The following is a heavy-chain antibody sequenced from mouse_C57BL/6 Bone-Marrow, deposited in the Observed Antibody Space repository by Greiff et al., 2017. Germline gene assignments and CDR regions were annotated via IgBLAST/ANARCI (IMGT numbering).Heavy chain of an antibody. Sequence: EVKLVESGGGLVKPGGSLKLSCAASGFTFSDYGMHWVRQAPEKGLEWVAYISSGSSTIYYADTVKGRFTISRDNAKNTLFLQMTSLRSEDTAMYYCERGSYGYFDVWGTGTTVTVSS. CDR1: GFTFSDYG. V-gene: IGHV5-17*01. D-gene: IGHD1-1*01. CDR2: ISSGSSTI. J-gene: IGHJ1*03. CDR3: ERGSYGYFDV.